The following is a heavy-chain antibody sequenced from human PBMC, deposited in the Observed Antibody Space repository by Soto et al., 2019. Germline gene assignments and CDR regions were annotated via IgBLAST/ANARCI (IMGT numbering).Heavy chain of an antibody. CDR3: ARDVLSGTA. V-gene: IGHV3-7*01. CDR2: IKHDGTDK. J-gene: IGHJ4*02. CDR1: GFTFSSSW. D-gene: IGHD1-7*01. Sequence: PGGSLRLSCAASGFTFSSSWMSWVRQAPGKGLEWVANIKHDGTDKYYVDSVKGRFTISRDNAKNSLYLQMNSLRVEDTAVYHCARDVLSGTAWGQGTLVTVSS.